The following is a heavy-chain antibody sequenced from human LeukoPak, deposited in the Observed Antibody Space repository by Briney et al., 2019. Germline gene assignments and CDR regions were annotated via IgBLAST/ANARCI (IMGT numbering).Heavy chain of an antibody. CDR2: INPSGGST. Sequence: ASVKVSCKASGYTFTSYYMHWVRQAPGQGLEWMGIINPSGGSTSYAQKFQGRVTMIRDTSTSTVYMELSSLRSEDTAVYYCARAGNDYGDWTWLVEGDYYYGMDVWGQGTTVTVSS. D-gene: IGHD4-17*01. V-gene: IGHV1-46*01. CDR3: ARAGNDYGDWTWLVEGDYYYGMDV. J-gene: IGHJ6*02. CDR1: GYTFTSYY.